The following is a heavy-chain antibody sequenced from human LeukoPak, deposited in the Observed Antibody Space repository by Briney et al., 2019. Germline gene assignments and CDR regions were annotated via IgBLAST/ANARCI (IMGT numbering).Heavy chain of an antibody. J-gene: IGHJ4*02. CDR2: IYYIGNT. D-gene: IGHD4-23*01. CDR1: GDSISSYY. Sequence: SETQSLTCTVSGDSISSYYWSWIRQPPGKGLEWIGYIYYIGNTNYNPSLKSRVTISVDTSKNQFSLKLSSVTAADTAVYYCARDHTNSVGYFDYWGQGTLVTVSS. CDR3: ARDHTNSVGYFDY. V-gene: IGHV4-59*01.